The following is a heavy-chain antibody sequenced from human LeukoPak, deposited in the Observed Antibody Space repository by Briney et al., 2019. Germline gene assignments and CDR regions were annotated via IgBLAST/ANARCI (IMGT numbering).Heavy chain of an antibody. D-gene: IGHD3-9*01. V-gene: IGHV3-53*01. CDR1: GFTVSSNY. J-gene: IGHJ4*02. Sequence: GGSLRLSCAASGFTVSSNYMSWVRQAPGKGLEWVSVIYSGGSTYYADSVKGRFTISRDNSKNTLYLQMNSLRAEDTAVYYCARLAYYDILTGSTDYWGQGTLVTVSS. CDR3: ARLAYYDILTGSTDY. CDR2: IYSGGST.